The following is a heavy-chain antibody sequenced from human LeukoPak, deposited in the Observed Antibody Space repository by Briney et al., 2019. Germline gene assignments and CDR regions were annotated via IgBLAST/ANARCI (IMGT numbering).Heavy chain of an antibody. V-gene: IGHV5-51*01. CDR1: GYSFTSYW. D-gene: IGHD3-22*01. Sequence: GESLKISCKGSGYSFTSYWIGWVRQMPGKGLECMGIIYPGDSDTRYSPSFQGQVTISADKSISTAYLQWSSLKASDTAMYYCARARPQWLLRYYFDYWGQGTLVTVSS. CDR2: IYPGDSDT. CDR3: ARARPQWLLRYYFDY. J-gene: IGHJ4*02.